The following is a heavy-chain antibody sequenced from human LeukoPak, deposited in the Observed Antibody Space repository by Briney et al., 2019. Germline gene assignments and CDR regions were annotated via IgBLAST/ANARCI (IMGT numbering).Heavy chain of an antibody. CDR1: GFTFTSHG. CDR3: ARDPQYSSSWYDFRTGDYYYYYMDV. D-gene: IGHD6-13*01. V-gene: IGHV3-23*01. CDR2: ISSSGDIT. J-gene: IGHJ6*03. Sequence: GGSLRLSCAASGFTFTSHGMNWVRQAPGKGLEWVSGISSSGDITYYADSVKGRFTISRDNSKNTLFLQINSLGAEDTAVYYCARDPQYSSSWYDFRTGDYYYYYMDVWGKGTTVTVSS.